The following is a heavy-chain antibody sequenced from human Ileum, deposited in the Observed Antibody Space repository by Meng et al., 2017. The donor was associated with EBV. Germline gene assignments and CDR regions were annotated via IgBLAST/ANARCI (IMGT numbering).Heavy chain of an antibody. Sequence: QVEVVQSGAEVKEAGVQVKGSCKASGYTFTNYDISWVRQATGQGLEWMGWMNPKTGTAHYAQKFQGRVSMTRDTSITTAYMELSSLTSEDTAVYYCVRTLERGDYWGQGTLVTVSS. J-gene: IGHJ4*02. CDR3: VRTLERGDY. CDR1: GYTFTNYD. D-gene: IGHD5-24*01. V-gene: IGHV1-8*01. CDR2: MNPKTGTA.